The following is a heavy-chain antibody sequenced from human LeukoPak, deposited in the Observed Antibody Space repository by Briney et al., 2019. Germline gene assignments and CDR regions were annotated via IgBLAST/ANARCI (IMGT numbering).Heavy chain of an antibody. V-gene: IGHV3-23*01. CDR3: AKLERFGELLPNDY. CDR1: GLIFSNHA. D-gene: IGHD3-10*01. CDR2: ISGSGGST. Sequence: PGGSLRLSCAASGLIFSNHAMSWVRQAPGKGLEWVSAISGSGGSTYYADSVKGRFTISRDNSKNTLYLQMNSLRAEDTAVYYCAKLERFGELLPNDYWGQGTLVTVSS. J-gene: IGHJ4*02.